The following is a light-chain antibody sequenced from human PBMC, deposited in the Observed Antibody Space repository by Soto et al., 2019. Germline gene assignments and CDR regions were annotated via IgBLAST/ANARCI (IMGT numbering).Light chain of an antibody. CDR1: SSKIGSNT. CDR2: RNN. Sequence: QSVLTQPPSSSGTPGQRVTISCSGSSSKIGSNTVNWYQQLPGTAPKLLIYRNNQRPSGVPDRFSGSKYGTSASLAISGLQSEDEANYYCAAWDDSLNGPVFSGGTKLTVL. V-gene: IGLV1-44*01. J-gene: IGLJ2*01. CDR3: AAWDDSLNGPV.